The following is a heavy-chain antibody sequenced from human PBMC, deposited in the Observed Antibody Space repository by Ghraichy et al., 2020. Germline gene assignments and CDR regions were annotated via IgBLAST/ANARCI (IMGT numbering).Heavy chain of an antibody. CDR3: ARARVGATAGFDY. D-gene: IGHD1-26*01. CDR2: IKKDGSEK. CDR1: GFSLNSYW. J-gene: IGHJ4*02. Sequence: GGSLRLSCAASGFSLNSYWMSWVRQAPGKGLEWVANIKKDGSEKYYVDSVKGRFTISRDNAKNSLYLQMNSLRAEDTAVYYCARARVGATAGFDYWGQGTLVSVSS. V-gene: IGHV3-7*03.